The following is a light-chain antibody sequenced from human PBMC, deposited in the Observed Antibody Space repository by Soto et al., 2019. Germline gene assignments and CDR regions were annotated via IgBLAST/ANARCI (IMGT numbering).Light chain of an antibody. V-gene: IGKV3-15*01. CDR1: QTISSN. Sequence: EIVMTQSPATLSVSPGERATLSCRASQTISSNLAWYQQKPGQAPRLLIYGASTRATGIPARFSGSGSGTEFNLTISSLQSEEFAVYYCQQYNNWPLTFGGGTKVEI. J-gene: IGKJ4*01. CDR2: GAS. CDR3: QQYNNWPLT.